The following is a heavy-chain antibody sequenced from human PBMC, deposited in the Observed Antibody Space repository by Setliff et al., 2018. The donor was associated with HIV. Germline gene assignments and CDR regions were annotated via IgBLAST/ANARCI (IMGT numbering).Heavy chain of an antibody. D-gene: IGHD2-2*01. V-gene: IGHV1-69*05. J-gene: IGHJ5*02. CDR1: GGTFSNYG. Sequence: GASVKVSCKASGGTFSNYGMSWVRQAPGQGLEWMGGIITISGTANYAQKFQGRVTITTDESTSTAYMELSGLRSEDTAVYYCARDFGGYCSSMSCPGLFDPWGQGTLVTVSS. CDR3: ARDFGGYCSSMSCPGLFDP. CDR2: IITISGTA.